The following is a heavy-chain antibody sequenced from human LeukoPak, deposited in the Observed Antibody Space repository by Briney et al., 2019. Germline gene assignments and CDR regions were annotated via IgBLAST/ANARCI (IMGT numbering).Heavy chain of an antibody. CDR1: GFTFGDYG. CDR3: TRILLDPLVFGH. V-gene: IGHV3-49*04. Sequence: GGSLRLSCTASGFTFGDYGMSWVRQAPGKGLEGVGFIRINSYGRTSEYAASVNGRFTISREDSKIIAYQQMNSLKSEDTSVYYCTRILLDPLVFGHWGQGTPVTAAS. CDR2: IRINSYGRTS. J-gene: IGHJ4*02. D-gene: IGHD2-8*02.